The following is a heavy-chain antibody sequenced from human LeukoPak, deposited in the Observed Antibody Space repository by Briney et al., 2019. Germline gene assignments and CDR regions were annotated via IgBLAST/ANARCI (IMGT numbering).Heavy chain of an antibody. J-gene: IGHJ4*02. Sequence: PGGSLRLSCAASGFTFSSYEMNWVRQAPGKGLEWVSYISSSGSTIYYADSVKGRFTISRDNSKNTVYLQMNSLRTEDTAVYYCARSLTMVRAYDYWGQGTLVTVSS. V-gene: IGHV3-48*03. D-gene: IGHD3-10*01. CDR3: ARSLTMVRAYDY. CDR2: ISSSGSTI. CDR1: GFTFSSYE.